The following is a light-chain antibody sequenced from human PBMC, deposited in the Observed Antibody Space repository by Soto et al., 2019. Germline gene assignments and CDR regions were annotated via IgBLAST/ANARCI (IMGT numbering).Light chain of an antibody. Sequence: DIQMTQSPSTLSASVGDRVTITCRASQSISSWLAWYQQKPGKAPKLLIYQASSLQSGVPSRFSGSGSETEFTLTISSLEPEDFAVYYCQQRSNWPPTFGQGTRLEI. J-gene: IGKJ5*01. CDR2: QAS. CDR3: QQRSNWPPT. CDR1: QSISSW. V-gene: IGKV1-5*03.